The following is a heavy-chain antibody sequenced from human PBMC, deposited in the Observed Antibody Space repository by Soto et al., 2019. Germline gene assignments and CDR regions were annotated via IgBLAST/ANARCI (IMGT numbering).Heavy chain of an antibody. CDR3: ARSLRWPDIVVVPAAMHPHYYYNYMDV. Sequence: VQLQQWGAGLLKPSDTLSLTCAVYGGSFSGYYWRWIRQPPGKGLEWIGEINHSGSTNYNPSLKSRVSRSVDTSKNQFAVKLSSVTAADTDVYYCARSLRWPDIVVVPAAMHPHYYYNYMDVWVKGTTVTVSS. CDR2: INHSGST. V-gene: IGHV4-34*01. D-gene: IGHD2-2*01. J-gene: IGHJ6*03. CDR1: GGSFSGYY.